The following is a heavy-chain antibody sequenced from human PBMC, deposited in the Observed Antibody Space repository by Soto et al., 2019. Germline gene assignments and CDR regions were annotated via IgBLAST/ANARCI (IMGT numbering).Heavy chain of an antibody. V-gene: IGHV3-66*01. CDR1: GFTASSKY. CDR2: IYMRGST. CDR3: ARDSLPGTRTWADH. J-gene: IGHJ4*02. D-gene: IGHD1-26*01. Sequence: EVQLVESGGGLVQPGESLRLSCAASGFTASSKYMSWVRQAPGKGLEWVSIIYMRGSTFYADSVKGRFTISRDTSKNTLYLQMDHLTVQDTAMYYCARDSLPGTRTWADHWGQGTLVTVSS.